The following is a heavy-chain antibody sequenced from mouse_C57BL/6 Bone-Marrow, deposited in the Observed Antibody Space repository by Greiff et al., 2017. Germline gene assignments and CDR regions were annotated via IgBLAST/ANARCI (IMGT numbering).Heavy chain of an antibody. D-gene: IGHD2-1*01. CDR2: IDPSDSYT. Sequence: VQLQQPGAELVMPGASVKLSCKASGYTFTSYWMHWVKQRPGQGLEWIGEIDPSDSYTNYNQKFKGKSTLTVDKSSSTAYMQLSSLTSEDSAVYYCARVGGNYDYWGQGTTRTVSS. CDR3: ARVGGNYDY. CDR1: GYTFTSYW. J-gene: IGHJ2*01. V-gene: IGHV1-69*01.